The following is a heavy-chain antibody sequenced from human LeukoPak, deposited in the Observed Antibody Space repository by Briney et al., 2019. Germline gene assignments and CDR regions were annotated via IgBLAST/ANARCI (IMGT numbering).Heavy chain of an antibody. D-gene: IGHD2-15*01. CDR1: GFTFSNYN. J-gene: IGHJ4*02. CDR3: ARDASRYCSGGNCYSGLLGYFDY. V-gene: IGHV3-48*01. CDR2: ISRSSSTI. Sequence: GGSLRLSCAASGFTFSNYNMNWVRQAPGKGLEWVSYISRSSSTIKYADSVKGRFTISRDNAKNSLYLQMNSLRAEDTAVYYCARDASRYCSGGNCYSGLLGYFDYWGQGTLVTVSS.